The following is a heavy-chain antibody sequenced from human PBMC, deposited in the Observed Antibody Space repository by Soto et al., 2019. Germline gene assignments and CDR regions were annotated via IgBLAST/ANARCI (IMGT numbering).Heavy chain of an antibody. CDR3: VKAQERSAQYFAVVITAFDF. CDR1: GFSFSNYG. Sequence: QVHLVESGGGVVQPGRSLRLSCEGSGFSFSNYGIHWVRQAPGKGLEWVAVISHDGNSHHLADCVRGRFTISRDNSKNTVFLHMTSLRREDSAVYHCVKAQERSAQYFAVVITAFDFWGQGTMVTVSS. J-gene: IGHJ3*01. D-gene: IGHD3-22*01. V-gene: IGHV3-30*18. CDR2: ISHDGNSH.